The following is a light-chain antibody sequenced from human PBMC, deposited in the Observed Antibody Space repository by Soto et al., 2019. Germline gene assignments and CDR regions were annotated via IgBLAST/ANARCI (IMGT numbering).Light chain of an antibody. Sequence: EIVLTQSPGTLSLSPGERATLSCRSSQSVSSHYLAWYQQKPGQAPRLLIYAASSRATGIPVRFSGSGSGTDFTLTVSSLQPEDFATYYCQQSYSTPWTFGPGTKVDI. CDR1: QSVSSHY. CDR2: AAS. J-gene: IGKJ1*01. V-gene: IGKV3-20*01. CDR3: QQSYSTPWT.